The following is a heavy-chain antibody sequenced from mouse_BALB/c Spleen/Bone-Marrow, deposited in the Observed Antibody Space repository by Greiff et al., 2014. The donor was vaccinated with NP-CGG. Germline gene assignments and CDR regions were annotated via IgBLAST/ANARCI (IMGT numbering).Heavy chain of an antibody. CDR3: ARTYFDY. Sequence: QVQLQQSGAELVKPGASAKLSCKASGYTFTSYWMHWVKQRPGQGLEWIGEINPSNGRTNYNEKFKNKATLTVDKSSSTAYMQLSSLTSEDSAVYYCARTYFDYWGQGTTLTVSS. V-gene: IGHV1S81*02. CDR2: INPSNGRT. J-gene: IGHJ2*01. CDR1: GYTFTSYW.